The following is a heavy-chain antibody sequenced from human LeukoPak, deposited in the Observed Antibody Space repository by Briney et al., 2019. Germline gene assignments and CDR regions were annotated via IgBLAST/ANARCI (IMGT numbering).Heavy chain of an antibody. J-gene: IGHJ6*02. CDR3: ARGRFCSSTSCPYYYYYGMDV. CDR2: MNPNSGNT. CDR1: GYTFTSYD. V-gene: IGHV1-8*01. Sequence: ASVKVSCKASGYTFTSYDINWVRQATGQGLEWMGWMNPNSGNTGYAQQFQGRVTMTRNTSISTAYMELSSLRSEDTAVYYCARGRFCSSTSCPYYYYYGMDVWGQGTTVTVSS. D-gene: IGHD2-2*01.